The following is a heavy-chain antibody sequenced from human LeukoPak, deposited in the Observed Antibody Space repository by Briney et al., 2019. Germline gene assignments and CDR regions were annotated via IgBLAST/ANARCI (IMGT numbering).Heavy chain of an antibody. D-gene: IGHD2-21*02. CDR3: VRDYCGGDCYPFDY. CDR2: INWNGGST. Sequence: PPGGSLRLSCAVSGFTFDDYGMSWVRHAPGKGLEWVSGINWNGGSTGYADSVKGRFTISRDNAKKSLYLKMNSLRGEDTALYYCVRDYCGGDCYPFDYWGQGTLVTVSS. V-gene: IGHV3-20*04. CDR1: GFTFDDYG. J-gene: IGHJ4*02.